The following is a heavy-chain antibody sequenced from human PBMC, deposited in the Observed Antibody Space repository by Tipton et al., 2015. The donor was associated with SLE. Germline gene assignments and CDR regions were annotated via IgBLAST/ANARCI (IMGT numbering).Heavy chain of an antibody. V-gene: IGHV4-59*13. Sequence: TLSLTCTVSDDSITTDYWTWIRQPPGKGLEYIGYVTYSGVTNSNPSLQSRVTMSIDASKKQVSLRLSSVTAADTAVYYCASSPGVTLFRVVTYFDLWGRGILVTVSS. CDR2: VTYSGVT. D-gene: IGHD3-3*01. CDR1: DDSITTDY. CDR3: ASSPGVTLFRVVTYFDL. J-gene: IGHJ4*02.